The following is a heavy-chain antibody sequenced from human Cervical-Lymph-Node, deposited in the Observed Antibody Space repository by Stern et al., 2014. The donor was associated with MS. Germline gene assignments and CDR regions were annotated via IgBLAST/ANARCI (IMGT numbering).Heavy chain of an antibody. Sequence: QVKLVESGAEVKKPGASVKVSCKASGYTFTSYGISWVRQAPGQGLEWMGWIIAYNDNTNYAQYLQGRVTMPTDTSTSTAYMELRRLRSDDTAVYYCARGLLGRENAFDIWGQGTLVTVSS. D-gene: IGHD5-24*01. J-gene: IGHJ3*02. CDR1: GYTFTSYG. CDR2: IIAYNDNT. V-gene: IGHV1-18*01. CDR3: ARGLLGRENAFDI.